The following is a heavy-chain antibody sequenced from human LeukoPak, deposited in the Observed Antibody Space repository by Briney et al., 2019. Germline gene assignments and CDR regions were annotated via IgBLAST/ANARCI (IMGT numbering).Heavy chain of an antibody. D-gene: IGHD3-9*01. CDR2: IYYSGST. V-gene: IGHV4-39*01. J-gene: IGHJ4*02. CDR3: ARGDYDILTGQFDH. CDR1: GGSISSSSYY. Sequence: SETLSLTCTVSGGSISSSSYYWGWIRQPPGKGLEWIGSIYYSGSTYYNSSFKSRVTISVDTSKNQFSLKLSSVTAADTAVYYCARGDYDILTGQFDHWGQGTLVTVSS.